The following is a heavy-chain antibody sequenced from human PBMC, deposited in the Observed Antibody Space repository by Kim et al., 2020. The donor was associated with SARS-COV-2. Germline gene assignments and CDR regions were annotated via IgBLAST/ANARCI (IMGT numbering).Heavy chain of an antibody. CDR1: GFNFRDSY. J-gene: IGHJ5*02. CDR3: ARNPPGPTGVNP. D-gene: IGHD3-10*01. V-gene: IGHV3-11*01. Sequence: GSLRLSCTASGFNFRDSYMSWIRQAPGKVLEWVSYITSGGDNKYYANSVKGRFTISRDNAKTSLFLQMKSLTADDTAVYYCARNPPGPTGVNPWGQGTL. CDR2: ITSGGDNK.